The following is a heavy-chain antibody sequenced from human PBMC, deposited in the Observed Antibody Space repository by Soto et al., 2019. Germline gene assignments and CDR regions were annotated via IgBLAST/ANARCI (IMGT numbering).Heavy chain of an antibody. Sequence: GGSLRLSCAASGFSFRDHFMSWIRQAPGKGLEWVSYIGPYGNSIYYADSVKGRFTISRDDATNSLHLHMNSLRTDDTAVYYCARDDYTYGVYWGQGTRVTVSS. CDR2: IGPYGNSI. J-gene: IGHJ4*02. V-gene: IGHV3-11*01. D-gene: IGHD2-2*02. CDR3: ARDDYTYGVY. CDR1: GFSFRDHF.